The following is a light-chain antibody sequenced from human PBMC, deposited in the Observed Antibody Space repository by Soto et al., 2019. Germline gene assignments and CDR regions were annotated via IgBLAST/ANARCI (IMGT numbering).Light chain of an antibody. Sequence: EIVLTQSPGTLSLSPGERATLSCSASQSVSSSYLAWYPQKPGHAPRLLIYGASSRATGIPERFSGSGSGTDFTLTISRLEPEDFAVYYCQQYGSSPRTFGQGTKVEIK. CDR1: QSVSSSY. CDR3: QQYGSSPRT. V-gene: IGKV3-20*01. J-gene: IGKJ1*01. CDR2: GAS.